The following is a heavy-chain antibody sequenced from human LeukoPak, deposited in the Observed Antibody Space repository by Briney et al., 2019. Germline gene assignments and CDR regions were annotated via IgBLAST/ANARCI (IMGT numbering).Heavy chain of an antibody. Sequence: GWSLTLSCPASGFTLGNARMHWVRQAPGEGLVWVSRIDSDGTTKIYADSVKGRFTISRDNAKHTVYLQMNSLRVEETAVYYCARDRPHNWFDPWGQGTLVTVSS. CDR2: IDSDGTTK. J-gene: IGHJ5*02. CDR3: ARDRPHNWFDP. V-gene: IGHV3-74*01. CDR1: GFTLGNAR. D-gene: IGHD1-14*01.